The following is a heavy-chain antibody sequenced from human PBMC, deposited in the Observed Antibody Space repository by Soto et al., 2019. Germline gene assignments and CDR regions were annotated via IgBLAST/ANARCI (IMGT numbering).Heavy chain of an antibody. CDR1: GGSFSGYF. V-gene: IGHV4-34*01. J-gene: IGHJ5*02. Sequence: LTCAVYGGSFSGYFWSWIRQPPGKGLQWIGEINHSGNTNYHPSLKSRVTISVDTSKNQFSLNLSSVTAADTAVYYCARTPRYCSGGNCYSSSDGWFDPWGQGTLGTVSS. D-gene: IGHD2-15*01. CDR3: ARTPRYCSGGNCYSSSDGWFDP. CDR2: INHSGNT.